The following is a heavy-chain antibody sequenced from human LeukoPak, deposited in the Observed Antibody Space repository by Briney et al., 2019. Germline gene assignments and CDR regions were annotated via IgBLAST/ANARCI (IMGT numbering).Heavy chain of an antibody. D-gene: IGHD6-19*01. CDR2: ISAYNGNT. Sequence: ASVKVSCKASGYTFTSYGISWVRQAPGQVLEWMGWISAYNGNTNYAQKLQGRVTMTTDTPTSTANMELRSLRSDDTAVYCCARFPYSRGWYEKFDYWGQGTLVTVSS. V-gene: IGHV1-18*01. CDR1: GYTFTSYG. CDR3: ARFPYSRGWYEKFDY. J-gene: IGHJ4*02.